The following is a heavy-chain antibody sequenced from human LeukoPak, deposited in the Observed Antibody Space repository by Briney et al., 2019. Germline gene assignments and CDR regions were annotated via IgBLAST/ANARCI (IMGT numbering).Heavy chain of an antibody. J-gene: IGHJ5*02. Sequence: PSETLSLTCTVSGGSIRGYFWSWIRQPPGKGLEWIGYIFYSGSTYYNPSLKSRVTISVDTSKNQFSLKLSSVTAADTAVYYCARVEARSNWFDPWGQGTLVTVSS. CDR2: IFYSGST. V-gene: IGHV4-59*01. CDR1: GGSIRGYF. CDR3: ARVEARSNWFDP.